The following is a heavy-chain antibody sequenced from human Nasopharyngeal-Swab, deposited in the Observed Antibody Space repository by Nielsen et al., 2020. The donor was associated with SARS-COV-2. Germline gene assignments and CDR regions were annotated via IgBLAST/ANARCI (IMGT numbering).Heavy chain of an antibody. CDR1: GFTFSTWP. CDR3: VKEGDSSGYCGCYDI. Sequence: GESLKISCSASGFTFSTWPMHWVRQAPGKGPEFVSAISHDGGRTHYADSVKDRFIISRDNSKNTMDLQMTSLRVEDTAMYYCVKEGDSSGYCGCYDIWDQGTVVTVSP. CDR2: ISHDGGRT. V-gene: IGHV3-64D*06. D-gene: IGHD3-22*01. J-gene: IGHJ3*02.